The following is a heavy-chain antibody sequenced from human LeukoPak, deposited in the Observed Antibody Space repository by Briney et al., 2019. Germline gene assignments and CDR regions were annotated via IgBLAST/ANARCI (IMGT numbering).Heavy chain of an antibody. CDR1: GGPISSSRYY. D-gene: IGHD5-24*01. CDR3: ARVGDGYNIDY. V-gene: IGHV4-39*07. J-gene: IGHJ4*02. CDR2: IYYSGST. Sequence: SETLSLTCTVPGGPISSSRYYWGWIRQPPGKGLEWIGSIYYSGSTYYNPSLKSRVTISVDTSKYQFSLKLSSVTAADTAVYYCARVGDGYNIDYWGQGTLVTVSS.